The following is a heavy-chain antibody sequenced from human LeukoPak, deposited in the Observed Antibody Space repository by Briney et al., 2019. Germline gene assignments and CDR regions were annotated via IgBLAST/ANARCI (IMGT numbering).Heavy chain of an antibody. CDR3: AASEWELLAFDY. D-gene: IGHD1-26*01. V-gene: IGHV1-8*01. CDR1: GYTFTSYD. J-gene: IGHJ4*02. CDR2: MNPNSGNT. Sequence: GASVKVSCKASGYTFTSYDINWVRQATGQGLEWMGWMNPNSGNTGYAQKFQGRVTMTRNTSISTAYMELSSLRSEDTAVYYCAASEWELLAFDYWGQGTLVTVSS.